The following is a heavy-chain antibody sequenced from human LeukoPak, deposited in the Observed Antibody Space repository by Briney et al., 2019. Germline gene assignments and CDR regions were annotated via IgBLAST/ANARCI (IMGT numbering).Heavy chain of an antibody. J-gene: IGHJ3*02. CDR1: GGSISSYY. D-gene: IGHD5-24*01. V-gene: IGHV4-59*01. CDR2: IYYSGST. Sequence: ASETLSLTCTVSGGSISSYYWSWIRQPPGKGLEWIGYIYYSGSTNYNPSLKSRVTISVDTSKNQFSLKLSSVTAADTAVYYCARVGRWLKMEDVFDIGAKGTRATVSS. CDR3: ARVGRWLKMEDVFDI.